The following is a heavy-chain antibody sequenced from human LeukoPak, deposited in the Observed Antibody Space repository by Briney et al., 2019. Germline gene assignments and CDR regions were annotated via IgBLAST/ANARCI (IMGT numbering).Heavy chain of an antibody. J-gene: IGHJ6*03. V-gene: IGHV4-4*07. CDR3: AREGDYGDYSKSFYYMDV. D-gene: IGHD4-17*01. CDR2: ICTSENT. Sequence: SETLSLSCTVSGGYIGSAYWSWIRQPAGKGLEWIGRICTSENTDYNPSLKSRVTMSVDMSTSQFSLRLTSVTAADTAVYYCAREGDYGDYSKSFYYMDVWGKGTTVTVSS. CDR1: GGYIGSAY.